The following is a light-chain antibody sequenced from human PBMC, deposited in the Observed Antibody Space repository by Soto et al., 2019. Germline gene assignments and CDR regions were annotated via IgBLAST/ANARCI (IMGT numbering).Light chain of an antibody. Sequence: QSVLTQTASVSASPGQSITISFSGTSSDVGSYNLVSWYQHYPGKAPKLIIYEGSRRPSGVSDRFSGSKSGNTASLTISGLQAEDEADYYCCSYATSRTLVFGGGTKLTVL. J-gene: IGLJ3*02. CDR3: CSYATSRTLV. CDR1: SSDVGSYNL. V-gene: IGLV2-23*01. CDR2: EGS.